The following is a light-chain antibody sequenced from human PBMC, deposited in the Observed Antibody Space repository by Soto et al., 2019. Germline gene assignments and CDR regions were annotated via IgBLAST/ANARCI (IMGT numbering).Light chain of an antibody. J-gene: IGLJ1*01. CDR1: SSDIGIYKY. CDR3: SSYTTSSTRV. CDR2: EVT. Sequence: QSALTQHASVSGSPGQSIAISCTGSSSDIGIYKYVSWYQQHPGKVPKLIIYEVTNRPSGVSNRFSGSKSGNTASLTISGLQAEDEADYYCSSYTTSSTRVFGPGTKLTVL. V-gene: IGLV2-14*01.